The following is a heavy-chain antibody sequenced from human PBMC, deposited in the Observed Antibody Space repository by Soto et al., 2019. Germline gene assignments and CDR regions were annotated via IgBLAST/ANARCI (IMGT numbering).Heavy chain of an antibody. CDR2: IRSKTDGGTP. CDR3: TTEKGY. J-gene: IGHJ4*02. CDR1: GFTFTNAW. V-gene: IGHV3-15*07. Sequence: CAASGFTFTNAWMNWVRQAPGKGLEWVGRIRSKTDGGTPDYAAPVKGRFTISRDDSKNTLYVQMNSLKTEDTAIYYCTTEKGYWGQGTLVTVSS.